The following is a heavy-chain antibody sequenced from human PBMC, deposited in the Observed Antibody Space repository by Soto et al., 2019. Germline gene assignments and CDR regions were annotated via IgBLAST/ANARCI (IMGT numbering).Heavy chain of an antibody. CDR2: IYWDDDK. D-gene: IGHD6-19*01. CDR1: GFSLSTSGVG. CDR3: AHKGPDGWPLDY. J-gene: IGHJ4*02. Sequence: QITLKESGPTLVKPTQTLTLTCTFSGFSLSTSGVGVGWIRQSPGKALEWLAVIYWDDDKRYSPSLKSRLSITKDTCKNQVVLTMINMDPVDTATYYCAHKGPDGWPLDYWGQGTLVTVSS. V-gene: IGHV2-5*02.